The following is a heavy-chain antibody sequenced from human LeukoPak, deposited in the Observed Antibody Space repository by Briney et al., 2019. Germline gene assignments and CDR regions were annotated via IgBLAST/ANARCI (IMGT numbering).Heavy chain of an antibody. CDR3: ASGGKYCSGGSCYSGYFDY. CDR1: GYTFTSYY. D-gene: IGHD2-15*01. J-gene: IGHJ4*02. V-gene: IGHV1-46*01. Sequence: ASVKVSCKASGYTFTSYYMHWVRQAPGQGLEWMGIINPSGGSTSYAQKFQGRVTMTRDTSTSTVYMELSSLRSEDTAVYYCASGGKYCSGGSCYSGYFDYWGQGTLVTVSS. CDR2: INPSGGST.